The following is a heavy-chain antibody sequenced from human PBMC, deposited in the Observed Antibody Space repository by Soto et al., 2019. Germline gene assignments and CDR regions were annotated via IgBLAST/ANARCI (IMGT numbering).Heavy chain of an antibody. CDR1: GYTFTSYY. V-gene: IGHV1-46*01. CDR3: ARGPGLRFLEWLSDRPQTSYFDY. J-gene: IGHJ4*02. Sequence: ASVKVSCKASGYTFTSYYMHWVRQAPGRGLEWMGIINPSGGSTSYAQKFQGRVTMTRDTSTSTVYMELSSLRSEDTAVYYCARGPGLRFLEWLSDRPQTSYFDYWGQGTLVTVS. D-gene: IGHD3-3*01. CDR2: INPSGGST.